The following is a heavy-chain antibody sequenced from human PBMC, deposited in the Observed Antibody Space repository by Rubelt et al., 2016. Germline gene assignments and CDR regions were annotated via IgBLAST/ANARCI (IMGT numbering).Heavy chain of an antibody. CDR1: GGSISSSSYY. Sequence: QLQLQESGPGLVKPSETLSLTCTVSGGSISSSSYYWGWIRQPPGKVLEWIGTIYDNGSTYYNPSLKGRVTISVDTSKNQFSLKLSSVTAADTAVYYCARLRWNYDGDYYGMDVWGQGTTVTVSS. D-gene: IGHD1-7*01. CDR3: ARLRWNYDGDYYGMDV. CDR2: IYDNGST. V-gene: IGHV4-39*07. J-gene: IGHJ6*02.